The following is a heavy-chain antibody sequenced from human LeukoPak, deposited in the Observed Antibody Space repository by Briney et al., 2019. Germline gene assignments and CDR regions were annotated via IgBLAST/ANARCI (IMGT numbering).Heavy chain of an antibody. J-gene: IGHJ6*02. Sequence: PGGSLRLSCAASGFPFSSYWMTWVRQAPGKGLEWVANIKQDGGEKYTISRDNAKNSVYLQMNSLRAEDTAVYYCARADYYGSGNYVAWGGGFDVWGQGTTVTVSS. CDR2: IKQDGGEK. D-gene: IGHD3-10*01. CDR1: GFPFSSYW. CDR3: ARADYYGSGNYVAWGGGFDV. V-gene: IGHV3-7*01.